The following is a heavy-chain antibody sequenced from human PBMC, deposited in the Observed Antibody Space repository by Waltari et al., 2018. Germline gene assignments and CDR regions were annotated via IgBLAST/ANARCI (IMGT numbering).Heavy chain of an antibody. D-gene: IGHD3-16*01. V-gene: IGHV4-39*01. Sequence: QLQESGPGLVEPSETLSLTCTVSGDSFTHTTHYWGWIRQPPGKSLEWIGKLHSSGATFYNPSLKSRGTMSVDKSKNQFSLNLNSVTAADTAVYYCAGGFGWGNDFWGQGILVTVAS. J-gene: IGHJ4*02. CDR3: AGGFGWGNDF. CDR2: LHSSGAT. CDR1: GDSFTHTTHY.